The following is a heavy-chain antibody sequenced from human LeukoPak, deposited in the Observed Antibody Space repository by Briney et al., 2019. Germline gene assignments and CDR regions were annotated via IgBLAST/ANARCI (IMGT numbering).Heavy chain of an antibody. CDR3: ARSYGGNDNWFDP. J-gene: IGHJ5*02. V-gene: IGHV3-23*01. Sequence: GGSLRLSCAASGFIFSSYGMSWVRQPPGKGLGWVSDISGSGGSTSYAASVKGRFTIYRDNAKDSLYLQMNSLRAEDTAVYYCARSYGGNDNWFDPWGQGTLVTVSS. D-gene: IGHD4-23*01. CDR1: GFIFSSYG. CDR2: ISGSGGST.